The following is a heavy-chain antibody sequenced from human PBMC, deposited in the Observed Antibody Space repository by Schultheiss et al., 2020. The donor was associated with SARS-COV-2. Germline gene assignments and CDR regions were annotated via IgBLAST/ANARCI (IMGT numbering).Heavy chain of an antibody. CDR2: IWYDGSNK. V-gene: IGHV3-33*08. J-gene: IGHJ4*02. CDR1: GFTFSSYW. Sequence: GGSLRLSCAASGFTFSSYWMSWVRQAPGKGLEWVAVIWYDGSNKYYADSVKGRFTISRDNSKNSLYLQMNSLRAEDTAVYYCARDQVYGSGTAIRYYFDYWGQGTLVTVSS. D-gene: IGHD3-10*01. CDR3: ARDQVYGSGTAIRYYFDY.